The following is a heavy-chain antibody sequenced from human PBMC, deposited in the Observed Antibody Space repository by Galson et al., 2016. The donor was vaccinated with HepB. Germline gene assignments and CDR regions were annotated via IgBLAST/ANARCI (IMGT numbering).Heavy chain of an antibody. D-gene: IGHD3-10*01. CDR1: GYSFSTYW. V-gene: IGHV5-51*03. CDR2: IYPDDSDT. J-gene: IGHJ3*02. Sequence: QSGAEVKKPGESLKISCKGFGYSFSTYWIGWVRQMPGKGLEWMGIIYPDDSDTTYSPSFQGQVIISVDNSISTAYLQWNSLKASDTAMYYCARPHFEGFQEDAFEIWGQGTFVTVSS. CDR3: ARPHFEGFQEDAFEI.